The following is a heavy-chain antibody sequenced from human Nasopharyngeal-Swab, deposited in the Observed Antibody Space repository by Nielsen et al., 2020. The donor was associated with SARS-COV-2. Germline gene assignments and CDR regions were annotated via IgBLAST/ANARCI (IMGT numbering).Heavy chain of an antibody. CDR1: GFTFSNYG. V-gene: IGHV3-21*01. J-gene: IGHJ6*02. Sequence: GGSLRLSCAASGFTFSNYGMNWVRQAPGMGLEWVSSITDSGNYVYYADSVKGRFTISRDNAKNSLYLQMNSLRAEDTAVYYCASEITSRMDVWGQGTTVTVSS. CDR3: ASEITSRMDV. CDR2: ITDSGNYV. D-gene: IGHD3-16*01.